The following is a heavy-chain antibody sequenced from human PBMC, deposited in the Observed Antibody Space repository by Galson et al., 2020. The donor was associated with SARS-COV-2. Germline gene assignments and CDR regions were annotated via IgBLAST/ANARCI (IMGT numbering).Heavy chain of an antibody. V-gene: IGHV3-30*04. CDR1: GFTFTNYA. Sequence: QLGESLKISCAASGFTFTNYAIHWVRQAPGKGLEWVAVIAHDGGIQVYADSVKGRFTISRDNSENMLFLQMNSLRVDDTALYYCARDVSGGASDIWGQGTMVTVSS. CDR2: IAHDGGIQ. CDR3: ARDVSGGASDI. J-gene: IGHJ3*02. D-gene: IGHD1-26*01.